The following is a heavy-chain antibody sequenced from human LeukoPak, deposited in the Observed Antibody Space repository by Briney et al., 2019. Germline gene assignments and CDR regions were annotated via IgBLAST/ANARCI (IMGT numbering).Heavy chain of an antibody. J-gene: IGHJ4*02. V-gene: IGHV4-39*07. D-gene: IGHD5/OR15-5a*01. CDR1: GASISSDDYF. Sequence: PSETLSLTCTVSGASISSDDYFWGWIRQPPGKGLEWIAIIYYSGNTYYNPSLSSRVTISADSSKNQFSLRLRSVTAADAAVYFCARTRGRVSKTDFDSWGQGTLVTVSS. CDR3: ARTRGRVSKTDFDS. CDR2: IYYSGNT.